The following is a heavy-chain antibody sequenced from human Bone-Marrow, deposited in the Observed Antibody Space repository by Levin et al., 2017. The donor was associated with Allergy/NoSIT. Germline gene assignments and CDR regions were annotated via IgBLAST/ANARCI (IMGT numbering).Heavy chain of an antibody. Sequence: GGSLRLSCAASGFALSHYAMSWVRQTPEKGLEWVSASSGSGSSTYYAASVKGRFSISRDNSKDTLYLQMNSLRAEDTAIYYCAKDKAADGGGRFEYWGRGTLVTVSS. CDR1: GFALSHYA. CDR2: SSGSGSST. CDR3: AKDKAADGGGRFEY. D-gene: IGHD6-13*01. V-gene: IGHV3-23*01. J-gene: IGHJ4*02.